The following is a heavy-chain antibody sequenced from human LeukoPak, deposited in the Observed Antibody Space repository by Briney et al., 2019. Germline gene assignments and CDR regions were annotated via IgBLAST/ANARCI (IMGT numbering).Heavy chain of an antibody. CDR1: GFTVSSNY. CDR3: ARGTVRYYFDY. V-gene: IGHV3-53*04. Sequence: GGSLRLSSAASGFTVSSNYMSWVRQAPGKGLEWVSVIYSGGSTYYADSVKGRFTISRHNSKNTLYLQMNSLRAEDTAVYYCARGTVRYYFDYWGQGTLVTVSS. J-gene: IGHJ4*02. D-gene: IGHD4-17*01. CDR2: IYSGGST.